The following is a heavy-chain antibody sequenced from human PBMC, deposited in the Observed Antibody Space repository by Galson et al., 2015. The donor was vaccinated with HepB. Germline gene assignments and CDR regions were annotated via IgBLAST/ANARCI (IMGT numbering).Heavy chain of an antibody. CDR2: INTSGGNI. CDR3: AKVPLDGSGYHYFQH. Sequence: SLRLSCAASGFTFNNYAMSWVRQAPEKGLEGLSIINTSGGNIYYTDSVKGRFTISRDNSKNTLYLQMNSLRAEDTAVYYCAKVPLDGSGYHYFQHWGQGTLVTVSS. J-gene: IGHJ1*01. D-gene: IGHD3-22*01. V-gene: IGHV3-23*01. CDR1: GFTFNNYA.